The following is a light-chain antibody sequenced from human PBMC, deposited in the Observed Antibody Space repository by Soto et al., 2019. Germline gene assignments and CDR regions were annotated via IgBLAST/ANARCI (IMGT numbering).Light chain of an antibody. V-gene: IGLV2-11*01. Sequence: QSALTQPRSVSGSPGQSVTISCTGNSSDGGAYNYVSWYQQHPGKAPKLIIYDVTKRPSGVPDRFSGSKSGNTASLTISGLQAEDEADYYCCSYAGNSYAGIYNVLFGGGTKLTVL. CDR2: DVT. CDR3: CSYAGNSYAGIYNVL. CDR1: SSDGGAYNY. J-gene: IGLJ3*02.